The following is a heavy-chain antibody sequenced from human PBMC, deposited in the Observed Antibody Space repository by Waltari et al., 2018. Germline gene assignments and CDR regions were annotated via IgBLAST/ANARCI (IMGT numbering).Heavy chain of an antibody. D-gene: IGHD2-2*01. CDR3: ARDLGSIDKRKNPYYYMDV. CDR1: GFTFASYS. Sequence: EVQLVESGGGLVTPGGSLRLSCAASGFTFASYSMNRVRRAPGKGRDGVPSFPSTGQTYYAESVKGRLTMSRDNAKNSLYLEMNSLRAEDTAVYYCARDLGSIDKRKNPYYYMDVWGEGTTVTVSS. J-gene: IGHJ6*03. CDR2: FPSTGQT. V-gene: IGHV3-21*06.